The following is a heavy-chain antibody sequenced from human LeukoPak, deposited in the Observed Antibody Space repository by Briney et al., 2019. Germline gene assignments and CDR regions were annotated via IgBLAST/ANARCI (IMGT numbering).Heavy chain of an antibody. V-gene: IGHV3-48*03. CDR1: GFTFSSYE. D-gene: IGHD5-12*01. CDR2: ISSSGSTI. CDR3: ARMGIVATTTD. J-gene: IGHJ4*02. Sequence: GGSLRLSCAASGFTFSSYEMNWVRQAPGKGLEWVSYISSSGSTIYYADSVKGRFTISRDNAKNSLYLQMNSLRAEDTAVYYCARMGIVATTTDWGQGTLVTVSS.